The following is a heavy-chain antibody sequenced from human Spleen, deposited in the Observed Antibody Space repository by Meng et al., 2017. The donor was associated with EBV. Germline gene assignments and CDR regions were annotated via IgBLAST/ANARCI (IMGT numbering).Heavy chain of an antibody. CDR2: MYYSGNT. D-gene: IGHD3-10*01. J-gene: IGHJ4*02. CDR3: ARAQVRGVSAFDY. CDR1: WGSVSSGSHY. Sequence: QGAGPGLGTASEPLALPCSVSWGSVSSGSHYWGWIRQPPGKGLEWIAYMYYSGNTNYNPSLRSRVTISVDTSKNQFSLKLKSVTAADTAVYYCARAQVRGVSAFDYWGQGTLVTVSS. V-gene: IGHV4-61*01.